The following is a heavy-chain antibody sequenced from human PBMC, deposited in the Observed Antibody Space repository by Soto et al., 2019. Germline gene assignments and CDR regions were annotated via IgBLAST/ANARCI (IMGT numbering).Heavy chain of an antibody. D-gene: IGHD2-15*01. CDR1: GFTFSGST. CDR2: IRSKANDYAT. V-gene: IGHV3-73*02. Sequence: EVQLVQSGGGLVQPGGSLKLSCAASGFTFSGSTVHWVRQASGEGLQWVGRIRSKANDYATTYIASVKGRFTISRDDSRNTAYLQMSDLKTEDTAVYYCTGRYCTGGTCYSGYFQHWGQGALVTVFS. J-gene: IGHJ1*01. CDR3: TGRYCTGGTCYSGYFQH.